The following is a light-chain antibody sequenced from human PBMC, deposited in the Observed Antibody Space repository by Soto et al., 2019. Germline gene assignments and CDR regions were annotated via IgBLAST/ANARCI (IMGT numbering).Light chain of an antibody. Sequence: EIVMTQSPATLSVSPGERATLSCRASQSVSTNLAWYQQKPGQGPRLLIFGASTRATGIPARFSGSGSGTEFTLTISSLQSEDFAVYYCQQYSNWPPITFGQGTDWRL. CDR1: QSVSTN. V-gene: IGKV3-15*01. J-gene: IGKJ5*01. CDR2: GAS. CDR3: QQYSNWPPIT.